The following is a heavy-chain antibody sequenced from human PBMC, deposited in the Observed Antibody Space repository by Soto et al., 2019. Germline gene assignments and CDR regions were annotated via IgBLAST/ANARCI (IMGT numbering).Heavy chain of an antibody. CDR1: GFTFSSYA. D-gene: IGHD3-22*01. J-gene: IGHJ4*02. CDR3: AKDALTYYYDSSGYYYVPYFDY. CDR2: ISGSGGST. V-gene: IGHV3-23*01. Sequence: EVQLLESGGGLVQPGGSLRLSCAASGFTFSSYAMSWVRQAPGKGLEWVSAISGSGGSTYYADSVKGRFTISRDNSKNTLYLQMNSLRAEDTAVYYCAKDALTYYYDSSGYYYVPYFDYWGQGTLVTVSS.